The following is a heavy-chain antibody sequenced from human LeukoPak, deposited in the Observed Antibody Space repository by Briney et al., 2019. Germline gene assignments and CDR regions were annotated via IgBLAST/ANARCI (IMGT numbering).Heavy chain of an antibody. V-gene: IGHV3-23*01. CDR2: ISGRADNT. Sequence: GGSLRLSCAASRFTFSSYAMNWVRQAPGKGLEWVSAISGRADNTYYADSVKGRFTISRDNAKNSLYLEMNSLRAEDTAVYYCAREALVAAVDDAFDIWGQGTMVTVSS. CDR3: AREALVAAVDDAFDI. CDR1: RFTFSSYA. D-gene: IGHD6-13*01. J-gene: IGHJ3*02.